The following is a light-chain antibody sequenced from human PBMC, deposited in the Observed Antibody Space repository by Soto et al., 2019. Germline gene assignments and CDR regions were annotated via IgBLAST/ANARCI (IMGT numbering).Light chain of an antibody. Sequence: EIVLTQSPGTLSLSPGERATLSCRASQSVSSSYLAWYQQKPGQAPRLLIYGASSRATGIPDRFSGSGSGTDFPLTISRLEPEDFAVYYCQQYNNWPPYTFGQGTKLEIK. J-gene: IGKJ2*01. CDR3: QQYNNWPPYT. CDR1: QSVSSSY. CDR2: GAS. V-gene: IGKV3-20*01.